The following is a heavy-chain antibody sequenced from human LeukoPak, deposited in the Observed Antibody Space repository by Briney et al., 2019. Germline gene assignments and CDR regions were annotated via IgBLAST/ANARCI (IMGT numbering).Heavy chain of an antibody. Sequence: GGSLRLSCAASGFTFSNYWMHWVRLAPGKGPMWVSRISTDGRFTSHADSVKGRFTISRDNAENTLYLHMSSLRAEDTALYYCARDFLHSPNCPGCWGQGTLVTVSS. D-gene: IGHD1-1*01. CDR1: GFTFSNYW. CDR2: ISTDGRFT. J-gene: IGHJ4*02. V-gene: IGHV3-74*01. CDR3: ARDFLHSPNCPGC.